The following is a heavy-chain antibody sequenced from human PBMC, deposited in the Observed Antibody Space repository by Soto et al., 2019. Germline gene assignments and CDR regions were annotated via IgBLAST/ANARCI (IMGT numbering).Heavy chain of an antibody. CDR1: GGTFSSYA. CDR3: ARGGYDSSGYYFWDFDY. Sequence: ASVKVSCKASGGTFSSYAISWVRQAPGQGLEWMGGIIPIFGTANYAQKFQGRVTITADESTSTAYMELSSLRSEDTAVYYCARGGYDSSGYYFWDFDYWGQGTLVTVSS. J-gene: IGHJ4*02. D-gene: IGHD3-22*01. CDR2: IIPIFGTA. V-gene: IGHV1-69*13.